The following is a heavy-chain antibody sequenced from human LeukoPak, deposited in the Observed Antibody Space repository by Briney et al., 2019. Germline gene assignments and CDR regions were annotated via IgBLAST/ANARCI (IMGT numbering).Heavy chain of an antibody. CDR1: GGSFSGYY. D-gene: IGHD3-3*01. V-gene: IGHV4-34*01. CDR2: INHSGST. CDR3: ARERARVVTYNWFDP. J-gene: IGHJ5*02. Sequence: SETLSLTCAVYGGSFSGYYWSWIRQPPGKGLEWNGEINHSGSTNYNPSLKSRVTISVDTSKNQFSLKLSSVTAADTAVYYCARERARVVTYNWFDPWGPGTLVTVSS.